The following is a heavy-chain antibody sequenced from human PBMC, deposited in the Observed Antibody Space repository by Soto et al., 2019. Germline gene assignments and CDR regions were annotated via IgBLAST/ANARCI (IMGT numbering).Heavy chain of an antibody. CDR3: ARVIAAAGPHWFDP. Sequence: SVKVSCKASGGTFSSYAISWVRQAPGQGLEWMGGIIPIFGTANYAQKFQGRVTITADESTSTAYMELSSLRSEDTAVYYCARVIAAAGPHWFDPWGQGTLVTVSS. CDR1: GGTFSSYA. V-gene: IGHV1-69*13. CDR2: IIPIFGTA. J-gene: IGHJ5*02. D-gene: IGHD6-13*01.